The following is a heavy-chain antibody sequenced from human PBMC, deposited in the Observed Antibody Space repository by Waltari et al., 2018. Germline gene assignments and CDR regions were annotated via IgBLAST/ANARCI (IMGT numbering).Heavy chain of an antibody. CDR3: AKWDVGSNYYDSSGFDY. CDR2: IRYDGSNK. D-gene: IGHD3-22*01. Sequence: QVQLVESGGGVVQPGGSLRLSCAASGFTFSSYGMHWVRQAPGKGLEWVAFIRYDGSNKYYADSVKCRFTISRDNSKNTLYLQMNSLRAEDTAVYYCAKWDVGSNYYDSSGFDYWGQGTLVTVSS. J-gene: IGHJ4*02. V-gene: IGHV3-30*02. CDR1: GFTFSSYG.